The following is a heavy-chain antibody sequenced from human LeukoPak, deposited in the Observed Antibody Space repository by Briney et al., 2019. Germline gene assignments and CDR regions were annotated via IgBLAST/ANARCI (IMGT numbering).Heavy chain of an antibody. CDR3: ATLGYCSSTSCLGRDY. D-gene: IGHD2-2*01. V-gene: IGHV3-23*01. J-gene: IGHJ4*02. CDR2: ISGSGGST. CDR1: GFTFSSYA. Sequence: PGGSLRLSCAASGFTFSSYAMSWVRQAPGKGLEWVSAISGSGGSTYYADSVKGRFTISRDNSKNTLYLQMNSLRAEDTAVYYCATLGYCSSTSCLGRDYWGQGTLVTVSS.